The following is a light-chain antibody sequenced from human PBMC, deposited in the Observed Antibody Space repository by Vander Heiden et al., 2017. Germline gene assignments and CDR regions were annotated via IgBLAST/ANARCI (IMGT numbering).Light chain of an antibody. CDR2: SAS. J-gene: IGKJ2*01. Sequence: EIVLTPSPGTLSLSPGERATLTCRASQSVRSSYLACYQHRPGEATSLLNCSASIGAGGIPGRFGGSGSRTDFTLTVSRLEPEVLAVYCCQQYGSSPPYTFGRGTKVEIK. V-gene: IGKV3-20*01. CDR1: QSVRSSY. CDR3: QQYGSSPPYT.